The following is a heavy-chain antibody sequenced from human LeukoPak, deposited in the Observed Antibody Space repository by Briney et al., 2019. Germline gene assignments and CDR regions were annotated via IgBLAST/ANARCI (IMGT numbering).Heavy chain of an antibody. CDR3: ARPGLSSSWRGKWVNYYYMDV. V-gene: IGHV3-7*01. CDR2: IKQDGSEK. CDR1: GFTFSNYG. J-gene: IGHJ6*03. Sequence: GGSLRLSCAASGFTFSNYGMSWVRQAPGKGLEWVANIKQDGSEKYYVDSVKGRFTISRDNAKNSLYLQMNSLRAEDTAVYYCARPGLSSSWRGKWVNYYYMDVWGKGTTVTVSS. D-gene: IGHD6-13*01.